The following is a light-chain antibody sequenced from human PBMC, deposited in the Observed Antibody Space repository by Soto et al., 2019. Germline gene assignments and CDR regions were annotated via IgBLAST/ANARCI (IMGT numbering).Light chain of an antibody. Sequence: DIQMTQSPSSLSASVGDRVTITCRASQNIIFYLNWYQQKPGKAPKLLIYAASNLHSGGTSRFSGSGSGTDFTLTISSLQPEDFATYFCKQSYTTPVYTFGKGTKVDIK. CDR2: AAS. V-gene: IGKV1-39*01. CDR1: QNIIFY. CDR3: KQSYTTPVYT. J-gene: IGKJ2*01.